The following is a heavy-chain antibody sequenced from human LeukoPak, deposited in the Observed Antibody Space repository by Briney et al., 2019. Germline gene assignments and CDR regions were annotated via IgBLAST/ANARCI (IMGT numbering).Heavy chain of an antibody. J-gene: IGHJ4*02. Sequence: GASVKVSCTASGYTFTSYYMHWVRPAPGQGLEWMGIINPSGGSTSYAQKFQGRVTMTRDTSTSTVYMELSSLRSEDTAVYYCAVLESILWQEGFDYWGQGTLVTVSS. CDR2: INPSGGST. V-gene: IGHV1-46*01. CDR3: AVLESILWQEGFDY. CDR1: GYTFTSYY. D-gene: IGHD2-21*01.